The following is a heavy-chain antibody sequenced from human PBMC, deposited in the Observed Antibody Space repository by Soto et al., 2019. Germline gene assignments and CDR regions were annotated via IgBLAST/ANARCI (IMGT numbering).Heavy chain of an antibody. Sequence: GGSLRLSCAASGFTFSSYGMHWVRQAPGKGLEWVAVISYDDRNKYYADSVKGRFTISRDNSKNTLYLQMNSLRAEDTAVYYCANLGGGYCTSTDCPDYWGKETPVTVPS. CDR2: ISYDDRNK. D-gene: IGHD2-2*03. CDR1: GFTFSSYG. V-gene: IGHV3-30*18. J-gene: IGHJ4*02. CDR3: ANLGGGYCTSTDCPDY.